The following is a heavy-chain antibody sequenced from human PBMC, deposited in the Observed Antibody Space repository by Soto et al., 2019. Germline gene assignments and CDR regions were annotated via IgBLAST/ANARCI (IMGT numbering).Heavy chain of an antibody. CDR3: ARDEGLVGAPFDY. J-gene: IGHJ4*02. D-gene: IGHD1-26*01. Sequence: EVQLLESGGGLVQPGGSLRLSCAASGFTFSSYAMSWVRQAPGKGLEWVSAISSISSYIYYADSVKGRFIISRDNAKNSLYLQMNSLRAEDTAVYFCARDEGLVGAPFDYWGQGTLVTVSS. V-gene: IGHV3-21*01. CDR2: ISSISSYI. CDR1: GFTFSSYA.